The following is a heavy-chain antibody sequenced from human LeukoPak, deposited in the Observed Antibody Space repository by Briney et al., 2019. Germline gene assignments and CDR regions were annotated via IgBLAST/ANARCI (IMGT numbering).Heavy chain of an antibody. J-gene: IGHJ5*02. Sequence: ASVKVSCKASGYTFTGYYMHWVRQAPGQGLEWMGWINPNSGGTNYAQKFQGRVTMTRDTSISTAYMELSRLRSDDTALYYCARPGAAAYGPDRNWFDPWGQGTLVTVSS. CDR3: ARPGAAAYGPDRNWFDP. D-gene: IGHD6-13*01. CDR2: INPNSGGT. V-gene: IGHV1-2*02. CDR1: GYTFTGYY.